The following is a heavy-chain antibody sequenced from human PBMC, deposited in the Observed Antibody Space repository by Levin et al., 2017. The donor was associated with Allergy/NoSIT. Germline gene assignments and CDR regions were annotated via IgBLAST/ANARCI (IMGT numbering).Heavy chain of an antibody. J-gene: IGHJ4*02. V-gene: IGHV3-9*01. CDR1: GFSFDDYA. Sequence: PGGSLRLSCVASGFSFDDYAMHWVRQAPGKGLEWVSGINWNSGGIGYADSVKGRFTISRDNAKNSLYLQMNSLRVEDTALYYCAKDLQLHSVALVPAFYNWGQGTLVTVSS. D-gene: IGHD2-2*01. CDR2: INWNSGGI. CDR3: AKDLQLHSVALVPAFYN.